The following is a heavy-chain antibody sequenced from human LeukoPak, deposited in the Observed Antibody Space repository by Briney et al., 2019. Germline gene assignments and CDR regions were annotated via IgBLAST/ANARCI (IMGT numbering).Heavy chain of an antibody. V-gene: IGHV4-34*01. CDR2: INHSGST. J-gene: IGHJ4*02. CDR1: GGSFSGYY. CDR3: ARGLGTTSS. D-gene: IGHD2-2*01. Sequence: PSETLSLTCAVYGGSFSGYYWSWIRQPPGKGLEWIGEINHSGSTNYNPSLKRRDTISVDTSKNQFSLKLSSVTAADTAVYYCARGLGTTSSWGQGTLVTVSS.